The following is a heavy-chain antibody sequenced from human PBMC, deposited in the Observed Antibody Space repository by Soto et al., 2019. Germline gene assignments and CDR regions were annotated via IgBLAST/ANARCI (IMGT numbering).Heavy chain of an antibody. V-gene: IGHV1-18*01. J-gene: IGHJ6*02. Sequence: QVQLVQSGAEVKKPGASVKVSCKASGYTFTSYGISWVRQAPGQGLEWMGWISAYNGNTNYAQKLQGRVTMTTDTPTSTAYMELRSLICDDTAVYYCARVVGEGTLGVGGYYYYGMDVWGQGTTVTVSS. CDR1: GYTFTSYG. D-gene: IGHD3-3*01. CDR2: ISAYNGNT. CDR3: ARVVGEGTLGVGGYYYYGMDV.